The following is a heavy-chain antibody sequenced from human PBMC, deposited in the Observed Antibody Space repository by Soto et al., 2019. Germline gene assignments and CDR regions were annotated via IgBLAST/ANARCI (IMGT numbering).Heavy chain of an antibody. CDR2: INHSGST. V-gene: IGHV4-34*01. CDR1: GGSFSGYY. J-gene: IGHJ6*03. Sequence: SETLSLTCAVYGGSFSGYYWSWIRQPPGKGLEWIGEINHSGSTNYNPSLKSRVTISVDTSKNQFSLKLSSVTAADTAVYYCARGCIDFWSGSDRRGYMDVWGKGTTVTVSS. CDR3: ARGCIDFWSGSDRRGYMDV. D-gene: IGHD3-3*01.